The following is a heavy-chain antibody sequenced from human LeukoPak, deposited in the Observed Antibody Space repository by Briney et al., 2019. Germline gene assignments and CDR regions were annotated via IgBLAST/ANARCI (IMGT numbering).Heavy chain of an antibody. CDR3: ARDLRLMARGRVDNWFDP. V-gene: IGHV6-1*01. J-gene: IGHJ5*02. D-gene: IGHD3-16*01. Sequence: SQTLSLTCAISGDSVSSNSAAWNCIRQSPSRDLKWLGRTYYRSKWYNDYAVSVKSRITINPDTSKNQFSLQLNSVNPEDTAVYYCARDLRLMARGRVDNWFDPWGQGTLVTVSS. CDR2: TYYRSKWYN. CDR1: GDSVSSNSAA.